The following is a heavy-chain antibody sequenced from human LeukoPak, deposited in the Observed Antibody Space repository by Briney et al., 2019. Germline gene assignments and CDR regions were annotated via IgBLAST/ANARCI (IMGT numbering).Heavy chain of an antibody. Sequence: PSETLSLTCTVSGGSISSGGYYWSWIRQPPGKGLEWIGEINHSGSTNYNPSLKSRVTISVDTSKNQFSLKLSSVTAADTAVYYCARGRVERYYDSSGYTFDYWGQGTLVTVSS. CDR1: GGSISSGGYY. CDR3: ARGRVERYYDSSGYTFDY. V-gene: IGHV4-39*07. J-gene: IGHJ4*02. D-gene: IGHD3-22*01. CDR2: INHSGST.